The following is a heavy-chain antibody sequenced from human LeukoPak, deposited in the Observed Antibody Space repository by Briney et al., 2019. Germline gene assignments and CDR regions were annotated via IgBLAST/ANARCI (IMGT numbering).Heavy chain of an antibody. CDR1: GFTLKVSW. D-gene: IGHD1-26*01. Sequence: GGTRRPPCATSGFTLKVSWMDLVRQAPGKGLEWVGRSQNTGSGWTTDYSAPVKGRFTILRDDSKRTVYLQMNSLKTEDTAVYYCIRVKSWDTRFYLDSWGQGTLVTVSS. CDR3: IRVKSWDTRFYLDS. V-gene: IGHV3-15*01. J-gene: IGHJ4*02. CDR2: SQNTGSGWTT.